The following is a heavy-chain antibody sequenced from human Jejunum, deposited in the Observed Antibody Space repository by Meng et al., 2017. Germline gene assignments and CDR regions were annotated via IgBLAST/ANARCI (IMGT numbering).Heavy chain of an antibody. J-gene: IGHJ5*02. V-gene: IGHV3-23*01. CDR1: GFTFSNSA. D-gene: IGHD3-10*01. CDR2: ISGKSDIT. Sequence: VQLWEAGEDLVQPGGSLRLFVAASGFTFSNSAMSWVRQAPGKGLEWVSVISGKSDITYYADSVKGRFTVSRDNSKNTLYLQMNSLTAEDTAVYYCAKFLLYGSGSSKWFDPWGQGTLVTVSS. CDR3: AKFLLYGSGSSKWFDP.